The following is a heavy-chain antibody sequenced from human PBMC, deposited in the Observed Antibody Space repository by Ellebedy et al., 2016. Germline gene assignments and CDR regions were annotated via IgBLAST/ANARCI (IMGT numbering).Heavy chain of an antibody. D-gene: IGHD5-18*01. V-gene: IGHV3-30*03. CDR1: GFTFSSYG. Sequence: GESLKISCAASGFTFSSYGMHWVRQAPGKGLEWAAVISYDGSNKYYTDSVKGRFTISRDNSKNTLYLQMNSLRSEDTAVYFCAREGYTYGRPMDVWGKGTTVTVSS. CDR2: ISYDGSNK. CDR3: AREGYTYGRPMDV. J-gene: IGHJ6*03.